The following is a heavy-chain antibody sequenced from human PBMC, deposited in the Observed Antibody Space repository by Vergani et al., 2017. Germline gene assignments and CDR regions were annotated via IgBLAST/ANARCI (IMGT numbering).Heavy chain of an antibody. J-gene: IGHJ6*02. CDR3: SKDEQYTAPWERCYFHVLDV. Sequence: LESGGGLVQPGGSIRLWCFGSGFPFSTYTMHWVRQIPGKGREYISGISIYGKSTNYAKSVKGRFIVTRDNSKNRLHLQMGNLRVEDTGIDYCSKDEQYTAPWERCYFHVLDVWGQGTTVSVSS. CDR2: ISIYGKST. V-gene: IGHV3-64*01. D-gene: IGHD1-26*01. CDR1: GFPFSTYT.